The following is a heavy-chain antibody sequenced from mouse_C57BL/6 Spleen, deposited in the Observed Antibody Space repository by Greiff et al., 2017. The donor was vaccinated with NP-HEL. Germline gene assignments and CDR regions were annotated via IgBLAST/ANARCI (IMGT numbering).Heavy chain of an antibody. J-gene: IGHJ1*03. V-gene: IGHV1-81*01. CDR1: GYTFTSYG. CDR3: ARPLTTVVANWYFDV. D-gene: IGHD1-1*01. CDR2: IYPRSGNT. Sequence: QVQLQQSGAELARPGASVKLSCKASGYTFTSYGISWVKQRTGQGLEWIGEIYPRSGNTYYNEKFKGKATLTADKSSSTAYMELRSLTSEDSAVYVCARPLTTVVANWYFDVWGTGTTVTVSS.